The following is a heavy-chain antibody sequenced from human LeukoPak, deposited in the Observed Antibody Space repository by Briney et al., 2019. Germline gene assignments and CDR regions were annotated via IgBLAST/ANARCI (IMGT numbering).Heavy chain of an antibody. Sequence: GGSLRLSCAASGFTFSDYSMNWVHQAPGKGLEWLSYITRSGSPIYYADSVKGRFTTSRDNARNSLYLQMNSLRAEDTAVYYCARDNAGYDYWGQGTLVTVSS. CDR3: ARDNAGYDY. CDR1: GFTFSDYS. V-gene: IGHV3-48*01. J-gene: IGHJ4*02. CDR2: ITRSGSPI. D-gene: IGHD5-12*01.